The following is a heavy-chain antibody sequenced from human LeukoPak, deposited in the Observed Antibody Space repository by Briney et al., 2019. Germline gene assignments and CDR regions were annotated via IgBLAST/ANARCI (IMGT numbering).Heavy chain of an antibody. CDR2: IKQDGSEK. V-gene: IGHV3-7*01. D-gene: IGHD3-10*01. CDR3: ARVYGYYYGSGSYPVPYYMDV. Sequence: GGSLRLSCAASGFSFSSYWMSWVRQAPGKGLEWVANIKQDGSEKHYVDSVKGRFTISRDNAKNSLYLQMNSLRAEDTAVYYCARVYGYYYGSGSYPVPYYMDVWGKGTTVTVSS. CDR1: GFSFSSYW. J-gene: IGHJ6*03.